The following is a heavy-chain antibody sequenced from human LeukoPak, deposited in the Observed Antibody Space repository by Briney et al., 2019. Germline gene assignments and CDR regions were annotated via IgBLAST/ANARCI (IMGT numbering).Heavy chain of an antibody. Sequence: GRSLRLSCAASGFTFSHFGMHWVRQVPGRGLEWVAVIWNDGSTKYYADSVKGRFTVSRDNYQNRVDLHMTSLRVEDTAIYYCAKDAQRGFDYSNSLEQWGQGTLVTVSS. J-gene: IGHJ4*02. V-gene: IGHV3-33*06. D-gene: IGHD4-11*01. CDR3: AKDAQRGFDYSNSLEQ. CDR1: GFTFSHFG. CDR2: IWNDGSTK.